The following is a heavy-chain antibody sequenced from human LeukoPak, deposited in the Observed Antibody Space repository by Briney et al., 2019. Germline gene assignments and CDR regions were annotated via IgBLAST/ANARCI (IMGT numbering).Heavy chain of an antibody. D-gene: IGHD5-18*01. CDR2: IYPADSDT. V-gene: IGHV5-51*01. J-gene: IGHJ4*02. CDR3: ARQFKMVTAYDY. Sequence: GESLKISCKASGYSFTNYWIGWLRQMPGRGLEWMGSIYPADSDTRNRPSFQGQVTISADKSINTAYLQLSSLKSSDTAMYYCARQFKMVTAYDYWGQGTLVTVSS. CDR1: GYSFTNYW.